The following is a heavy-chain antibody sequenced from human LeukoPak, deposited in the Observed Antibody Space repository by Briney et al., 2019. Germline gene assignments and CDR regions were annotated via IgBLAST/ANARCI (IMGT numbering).Heavy chain of an antibody. V-gene: IGHV3-30*18. CDR3: AKDHRGYCSSTSCYEPDY. J-gene: IGHJ4*02. D-gene: IGHD2-2*01. Sequence: GGSLRLSCAASGFTFSSYGMHWVRQAPGKGLEWVAVISYDGSNKYYADSVKGRFTISRDNSKNTLYLQMNSLRAEDTAVYYCAKDHRGYCSSTSCYEPDYWGQGTLVTVSS. CDR1: GFTFSSYG. CDR2: ISYDGSNK.